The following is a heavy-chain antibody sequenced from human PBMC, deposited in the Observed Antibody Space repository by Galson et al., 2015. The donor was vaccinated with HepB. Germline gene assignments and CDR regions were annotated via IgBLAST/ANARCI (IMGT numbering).Heavy chain of an antibody. CDR1: GGSISSGGYY. Sequence: TLSLTCTVSGGSISSGGYYWSWIRQHPGKGLEWIGYIYYSGSTYYNPSLKSRVTISVDTSKNQFSLKLSSVTAADTAVYYCAREFLGGSYYSEVAFDIWGQGTMVTVSS. J-gene: IGHJ3*02. V-gene: IGHV4-31*03. CDR3: AREFLGGSYYSEVAFDI. CDR2: IYYSGST. D-gene: IGHD1-26*01.